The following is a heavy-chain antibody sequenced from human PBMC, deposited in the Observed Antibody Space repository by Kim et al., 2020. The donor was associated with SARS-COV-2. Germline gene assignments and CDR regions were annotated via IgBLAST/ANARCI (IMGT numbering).Heavy chain of an antibody. D-gene: IGHD3-22*01. V-gene: IGHV3-53*01. CDR1: GFIVSDNY. CDR3: ASRGHNNGYWKLQD. J-gene: IGHJ4*02. CDR2: IHIGGGT. Sequence: GGSLRLSCAASGFIVSDNYMMWVRQAPGEGLEWVSLIHIGGGTNYADSVRGRFTISRDNSKNTLYLQMNSLRAEDTTVYYCASRGHNNGYWKLQDWGQGTLVTVSS.